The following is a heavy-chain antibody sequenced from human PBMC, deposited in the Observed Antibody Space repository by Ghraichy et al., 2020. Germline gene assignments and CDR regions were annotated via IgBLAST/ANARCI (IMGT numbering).Heavy chain of an antibody. CDR2: FDPEDGET. D-gene: IGHD2-2*01. CDR3: ATDITYCSSTSCYGSFDY. Sequence: ASVKVSCKVSGYTLTELSMHWVRQAPGKGLEWMGGFDPEDGETIYAQKFQGRVTMTEDTSTDTAYMELSSLRSEDTAVYYCATDITYCSSTSCYGSFDYWGQGTLVTVSS. V-gene: IGHV1-24*01. J-gene: IGHJ4*02. CDR1: GYTLTELS.